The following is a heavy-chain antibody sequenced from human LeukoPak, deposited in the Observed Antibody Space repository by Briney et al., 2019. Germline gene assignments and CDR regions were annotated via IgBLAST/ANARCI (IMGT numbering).Heavy chain of an antibody. Sequence: GASVKVSCKASGYTFTSYGISWVQQAPGQGLEWMGWISAYNGNTNYAQKLQGRVTMTTDTSTSTAYMELRSLRSDDTAVYYCARAYCSGGSCYSFYYYYYMDVWGKGTTVTVSS. CDR3: ARAYCSGGSCYSFYYYYYMDV. CDR2: ISAYNGNT. J-gene: IGHJ6*03. V-gene: IGHV1-18*01. CDR1: GYTFTSYG. D-gene: IGHD2-15*01.